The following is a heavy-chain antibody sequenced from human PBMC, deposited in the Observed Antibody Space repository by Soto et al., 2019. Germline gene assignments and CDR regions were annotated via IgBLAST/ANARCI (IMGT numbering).Heavy chain of an antibody. V-gene: IGHV1-46*01. J-gene: IGHJ5*02. CDR2: INSSGGST. Sequence: ASVKVSCKASGYTFTTYYIHWVRQAPGQGLEWMGIINSSGGSTSYAQNVQGRVTMTRGTSTTTVYMELNSLSSEDTAVYYCARAIGGGSSDFDWFDPWGQGALVTVSS. CDR1: GYTFTTYY. D-gene: IGHD6-6*01. CDR3: ARAIGGGSSDFDWFDP.